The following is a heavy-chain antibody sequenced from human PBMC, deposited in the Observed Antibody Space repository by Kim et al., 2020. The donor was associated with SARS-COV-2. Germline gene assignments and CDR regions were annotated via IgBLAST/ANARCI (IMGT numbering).Heavy chain of an antibody. CDR2: INAGNGNT. CDR1: GFTFSDYA. V-gene: IGHV1-3*01. Sequence: ASVKVSCKASGFTFSDYAMYWVRQAPGQRLEWMGWINAGNGNTRYSQKFQGRVTITWDTSASTAYMDLTSLRFEDTAVYYCARDRFGCSVDYWCQGTLVT. J-gene: IGHJ4*02. CDR3: ARDRFGCSVDY. D-gene: IGHD3-10*01.